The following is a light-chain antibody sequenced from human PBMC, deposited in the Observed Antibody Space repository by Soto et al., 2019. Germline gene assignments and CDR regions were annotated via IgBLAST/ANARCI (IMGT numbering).Light chain of an antibody. CDR3: QQSYTTPYT. V-gene: IGKV3-15*01. CDR2: GAS. Sequence: EIVMTQSPATLSVSPGERATLSCRANQSVSSNLAWYQQKPGQAPRLLISGASTRATGIPDRFSGSGSGTEFTLTISSLQSEDFATFYCQQSYTTPYTFGQGTKVEIK. J-gene: IGKJ2*01. CDR1: QSVSSN.